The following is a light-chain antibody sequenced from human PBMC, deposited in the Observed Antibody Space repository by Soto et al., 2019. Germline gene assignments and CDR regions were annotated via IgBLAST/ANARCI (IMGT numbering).Light chain of an antibody. CDR3: MQALQTPRT. Sequence: EIVMTQSPLSLTVTPGEPASISCKSSQSLQHNNGNTLLDWYMQKPGQSPQLLIYLGSRRAPGDTERVSGSGSGTDFTLRISTVEADDAAIYYCMQALQTPRTFGQGTKLEI. CDR1: QSLQHNNGNTL. CDR2: LGS. V-gene: IGKV2-28*01. J-gene: IGKJ1*01.